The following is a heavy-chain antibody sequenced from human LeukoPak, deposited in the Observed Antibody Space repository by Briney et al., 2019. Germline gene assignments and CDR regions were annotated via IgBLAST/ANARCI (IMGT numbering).Heavy chain of an antibody. CDR1: GYSVSSGYY. CDR2: IYHSGST. CDR3: ARDDYGDPPGAFDI. J-gene: IGHJ3*02. Sequence: SETLSLTCAVSGYSVSSGYYWCWIRQPPGKGLEWIGSIYHSGSTYYNPSLKSRVTISVDTSKNQFSLKLSSVTAADTAVYYCARDDYGDPPGAFDIWGQGTMVTVSS. D-gene: IGHD4-17*01. V-gene: IGHV4-38-2*02.